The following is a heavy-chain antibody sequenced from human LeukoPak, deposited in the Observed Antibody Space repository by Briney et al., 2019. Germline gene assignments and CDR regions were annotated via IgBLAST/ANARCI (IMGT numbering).Heavy chain of an antibody. V-gene: IGHV3-7*03. Sequence: GKSLRLSCAASAFTFSDYWMSWVRQAPGKGLEWVANIKQDGSEKYYADSLKGRFTISRDNAENSLYLQMNSLRAEDTAVYYCARGGSHSSWGQGTLVTVSS. CDR1: AFTFSDYW. CDR2: IKQDGSEK. J-gene: IGHJ4*02. D-gene: IGHD3-16*01. CDR3: ARGGSHSS.